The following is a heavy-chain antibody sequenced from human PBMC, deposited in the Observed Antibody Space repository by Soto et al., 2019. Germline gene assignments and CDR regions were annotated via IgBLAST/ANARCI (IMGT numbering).Heavy chain of an antibody. Sequence: GGSLKLSCISSGFTFRTYTMNWVRQAPGKGLEWVSGIRGFSPYTFYAESVKGRFTISRDNAKNSLYLQMNSLRAEDTAVYYCARDRGYDAHDYYYNAMDVWGQGTTVTVSS. CDR2: IRGFSPYT. CDR1: GFTFRTYT. D-gene: IGHD3-10*01. J-gene: IGHJ6*02. V-gene: IGHV3-21*01. CDR3: ARDRGYDAHDYYYNAMDV.